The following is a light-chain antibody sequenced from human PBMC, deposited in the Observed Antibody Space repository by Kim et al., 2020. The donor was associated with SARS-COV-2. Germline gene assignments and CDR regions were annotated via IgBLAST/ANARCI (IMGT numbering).Light chain of an antibody. CDR3: QQYNDHST. J-gene: IGKJ1*01. V-gene: IGKV1-5*03. CDR2: KAS. Sequence: SASVGDRLTISCRASQTIDTRLAWYQQKPGKVPKLLIYKASNLESGVPSRCCGSGSGTEFTLTIRRLQPDDSATYYCQQYNDHSTFGQGTKVDIK. CDR1: QTIDTR.